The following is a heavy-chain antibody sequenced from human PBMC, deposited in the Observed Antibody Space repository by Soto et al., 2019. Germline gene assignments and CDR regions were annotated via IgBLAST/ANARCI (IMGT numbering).Heavy chain of an antibody. D-gene: IGHD2-15*01. V-gene: IGHV1-69*12. CDR2: IIPMFDTP. J-gene: IGHJ4*02. CDR1: AGTFSSDS. CDR3: ARSGGLDRDFNY. Sequence: QVQLVQSGAEVKKPGSSVKVSCKASAGTFSSDSFSWVRQAPGQGLEWMGGIIPMFDTPIYAQKFQDRVTIPADESTSTAYMQLSSLRSGDTAVYYCARSGGLDRDFNYWGQGSLVTVSS.